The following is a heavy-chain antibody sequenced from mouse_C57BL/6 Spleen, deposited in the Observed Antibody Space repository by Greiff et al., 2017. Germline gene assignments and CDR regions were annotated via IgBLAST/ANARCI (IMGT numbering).Heavy chain of an antibody. CDR3: ARGGGSPYYAMDY. Sequence: QVQLQQPGAELVMPGASVKLSCKASGYTFTSYWMHWVKQRPGQGLEWIGEIDPSDSYTNYNQKFKGKSTLTVDKSSSTAYMQLSSLTSEDSAVYYCARGGGSPYYAMDYWGQGTSVTVAS. D-gene: IGHD1-1*01. V-gene: IGHV1-69*01. J-gene: IGHJ4*01. CDR2: IDPSDSYT. CDR1: GYTFTSYW.